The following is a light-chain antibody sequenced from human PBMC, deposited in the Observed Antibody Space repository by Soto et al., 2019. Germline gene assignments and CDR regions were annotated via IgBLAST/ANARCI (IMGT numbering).Light chain of an antibody. CDR3: QQFKSYPFT. J-gene: IGKJ3*01. Sequence: DIQLTQSPSFLSASVGDRVTITCRASHGISTYASWYQQKPGKAPELLIYEASTLQSGVPSRFSGGGSGTEFTVTVSSLQPEDFATYYCQQFKSYPFTFGPGTKVDIK. V-gene: IGKV1-9*01. CDR2: EAS. CDR1: HGISTY.